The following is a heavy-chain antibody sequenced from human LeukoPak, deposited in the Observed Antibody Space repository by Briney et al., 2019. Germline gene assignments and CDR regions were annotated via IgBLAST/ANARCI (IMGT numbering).Heavy chain of an antibody. J-gene: IGHJ4*02. CDR2: INPSSGGT. Sequence: ASVKVSCKASGYTFTGSYIHWVRQAPGQGPEWMGWINPSSGGTTYAQNFQGRVTMTRDTSISTAYMELSSLRSDDTAVYYCARASYNDYWGQGTLVTVSS. CDR1: GYTFTGSY. D-gene: IGHD5-24*01. V-gene: IGHV1-2*02. CDR3: ARASYNDY.